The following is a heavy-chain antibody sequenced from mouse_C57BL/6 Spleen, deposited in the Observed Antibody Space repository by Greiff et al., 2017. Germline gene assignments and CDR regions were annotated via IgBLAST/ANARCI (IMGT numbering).Heavy chain of an antibody. CDR2: LYPSDSET. CDR1: GYTFTSYW. V-gene: IGHV1-61*01. Sequence: QVQLQQPGAELVRPGSSVKLSCKASGYTFTSYWMDWVKQRPGQGLEWIGNLYPSDSETHYNQQFKDKATLTVDKSSSTAYMQLISLTSEDSAVYDCASLYYDYGGYAMDYWGQGTSVTVSS. CDR3: ASLYYDYGGYAMDY. D-gene: IGHD2-4*01. J-gene: IGHJ4*01.